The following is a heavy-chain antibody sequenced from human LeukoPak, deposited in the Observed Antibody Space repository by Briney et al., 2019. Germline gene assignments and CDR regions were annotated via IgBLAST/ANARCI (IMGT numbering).Heavy chain of an antibody. D-gene: IGHD3-16*01. Sequence: PGGSLRLXCTASGFMFSRLGMQWVRQAPGEVLEWVAMIWHDGSVEEYADSVKGRFTISRDNSQNTLYLQMNSLRDDDTAVYYCAKEGDQFRGYLDAWGKGTTVTVSS. CDR1: GFMFSRLG. CDR2: IWHDGSVE. V-gene: IGHV3-33*06. J-gene: IGHJ6*03. CDR3: AKEGDQFRGYLDA.